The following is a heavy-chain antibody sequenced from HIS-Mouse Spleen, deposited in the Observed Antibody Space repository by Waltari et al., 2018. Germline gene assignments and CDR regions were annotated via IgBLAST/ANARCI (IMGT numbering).Heavy chain of an antibody. V-gene: IGHV3-66*01. CDR1: GFTVSSNY. J-gene: IGHJ4*02. CDR3: ARFTPVSGSFDY. Sequence: EVQLVESGGGLVQPGGSLRLSCAASGFTVSSNYMSWVRQAPGKGVEWVSVIYGGGSTYYADSVKGRFTISRDNSKNTLYLQMNSLRAEDTAVYYCARFTPVSGSFDYWGQGTLVTVSS. CDR2: IYGGGST. D-gene: IGHD1-26*01.